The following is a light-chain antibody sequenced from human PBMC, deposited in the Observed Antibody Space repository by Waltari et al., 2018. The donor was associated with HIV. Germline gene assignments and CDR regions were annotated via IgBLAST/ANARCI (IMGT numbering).Light chain of an antibody. J-gene: IGKJ4*01. CDR1: QSVGSY. CDR2: GAS. V-gene: IGKV3-15*01. CDR3: HQYNKWPRGT. Sequence: VMTQSPATLSVYPGGRANISCRASQSVGSYLAWYQQKPGQAPRLLIYGASTRATGIPTRFSGSGSGTEFTLTISSLKSEDFAVYYCHQYNKWPRGTFGGGTKVEV.